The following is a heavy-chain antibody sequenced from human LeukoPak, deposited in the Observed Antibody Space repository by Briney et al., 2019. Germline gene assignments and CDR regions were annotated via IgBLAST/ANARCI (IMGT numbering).Heavy chain of an antibody. V-gene: IGHV4-34*01. Sequence: ESSETLSLTCAVYGGSFSGYYWSWIRQPPGKGLEWIGEINHSGSTNHNPSLKSRVTISVDTSKNQFSLKLSSVTAADTAVYYCANVRGYSYGYLDYWGQGTLVTVSS. CDR1: GGSFSGYY. CDR2: INHSGST. CDR3: ANVRGYSYGYLDY. J-gene: IGHJ4*02. D-gene: IGHD5-18*01.